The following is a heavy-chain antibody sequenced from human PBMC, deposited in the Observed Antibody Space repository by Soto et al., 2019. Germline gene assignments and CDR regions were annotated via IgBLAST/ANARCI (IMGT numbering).Heavy chain of an antibody. CDR2: ISTNGGST. CDR3: VKGEYDYDSSGYYPFDY. D-gene: IGHD3-22*01. CDR1: GFTFSIYA. Sequence: GGSLRISCSASGFTFSIYAMHWVRQAPGKGLEYVSSISTNGGSTHYADSVKGRFTISRDNSKNTVYLQMSSLRAEDTAVYYCVKGEYDYDSSGYYPFDYWGQGTLVTVSS. J-gene: IGHJ4*02. V-gene: IGHV3-64D*06.